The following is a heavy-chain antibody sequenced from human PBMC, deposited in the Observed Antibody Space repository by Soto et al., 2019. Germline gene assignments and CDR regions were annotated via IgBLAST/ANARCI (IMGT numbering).Heavy chain of an antibody. V-gene: IGHV4-59*08. J-gene: IGHJ4*02. CDR2: IYYSGST. CDR3: ARNLYSGYDWSLGY. D-gene: IGHD5-12*01. Sequence: PSETLSLTCTVSGGSISSYYWSWIRQPPGKGLEWIGYIYYSGSTNYNPSLKSRVTISVDTSKNQFSLKLSSVTAADTAVYYCARNLYSGYDWSLGYWGQGTLVTVSS. CDR1: GGSISSYY.